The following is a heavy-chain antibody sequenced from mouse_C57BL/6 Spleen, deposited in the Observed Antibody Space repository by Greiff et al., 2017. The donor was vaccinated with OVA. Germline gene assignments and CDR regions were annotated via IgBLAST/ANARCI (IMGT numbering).Heavy chain of an antibody. V-gene: IGHV5-9*01. CDR1: GFTFSSYT. CDR2: ISGGGGNT. Sequence: EVQGVESGGGLVKPGGSLKLSCAASGFTFSSYTMSWVRQTPEKRLEWVATISGGGGNTYYPDSVKGRFTISRDNAKNTLYLQMSSLRSEDTALYYCAKGGTGTIAYWGQGTLVTVSA. D-gene: IGHD4-1*01. J-gene: IGHJ3*01. CDR3: AKGGTGTIAY.